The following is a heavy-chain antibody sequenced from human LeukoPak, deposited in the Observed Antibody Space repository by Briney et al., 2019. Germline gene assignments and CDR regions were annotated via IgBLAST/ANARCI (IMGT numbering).Heavy chain of an antibody. CDR3: ARDCPGSGWYGDYFDY. CDR2: ISSSSSYI. CDR1: GFTFSSYS. J-gene: IGHJ4*02. V-gene: IGHV3-21*01. Sequence: PGGSLRLSCAASGFTFSSYSMNWVRQAPGRGLEWVSSISSSSSYIYYADSVKGRFTISRDNAKNSLYLQMDSLRAEDTAVYYCARDCPGSGWYGDYFDYWGQGTLVTVSS. D-gene: IGHD6-19*01.